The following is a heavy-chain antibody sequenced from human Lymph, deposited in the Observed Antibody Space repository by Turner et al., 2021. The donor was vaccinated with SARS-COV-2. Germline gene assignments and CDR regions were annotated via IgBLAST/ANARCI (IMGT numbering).Heavy chain of an antibody. Sequence: QVQLQESGPGLVKPSETLSLTCPVSGGSVTSSSYYWGWIRQPPGKGLEWIGNIYSSGSNYYNPSLKSRVTISVDTSKNQFSLKLSSVTAADTAVYYCARQGWLRGYFDYWSQGTLVTVSS. J-gene: IGHJ4*02. V-gene: IGHV4-39*01. D-gene: IGHD5-18*01. CDR2: IYSSGSN. CDR3: ARQGWLRGYFDY. CDR1: GGSVTSSSYY.